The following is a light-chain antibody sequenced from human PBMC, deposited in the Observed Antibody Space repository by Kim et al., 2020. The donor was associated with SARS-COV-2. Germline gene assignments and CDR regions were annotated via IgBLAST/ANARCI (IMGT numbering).Light chain of an antibody. J-gene: IGLJ2*01. CDR3: LTWGPGIRV. V-gene: IGLV4-69*01. Sequence: QLVLTQSPSASASLGTSVKLTCTLSSEYKTYAIAWHQQLPEKGPRYLMNVDSDGSHTRGDGIPDRFSGSSSGAERYLTISSLQPEDEADYYCLTWGPGIRVFGGGTKLTVL. CDR1: SEYKTYA. CDR2: VDSDGSH.